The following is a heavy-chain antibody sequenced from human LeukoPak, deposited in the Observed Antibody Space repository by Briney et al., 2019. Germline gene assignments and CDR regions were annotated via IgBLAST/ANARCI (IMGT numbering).Heavy chain of an antibody. Sequence: PGGSLRLSCAASGFTFSSYAMHWVRQAPGKGLEYVSAISSHGGSTYYANSVKGRFTISKDNSKNTVYLQMGSLRAEDMAVYYCARAADVLVAAALNSHFDYWGQGTLVTVSS. CDR3: ARAADVLVAAALNSHFDY. V-gene: IGHV3-64*01. J-gene: IGHJ4*02. CDR2: ISSHGGST. D-gene: IGHD2-2*01. CDR1: GFTFSSYA.